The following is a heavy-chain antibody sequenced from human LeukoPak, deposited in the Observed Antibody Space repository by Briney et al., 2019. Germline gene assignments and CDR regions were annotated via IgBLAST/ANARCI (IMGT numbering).Heavy chain of an antibody. CDR1: GGSISSYY. Sequence: PSETLSLTCTVSGGSISSYYWSWIRQPPGKGLEWIGYIYYSGSTNYNPSLKSRVTISVDTSKNQFSLKLSSVTAADTAVYYCARVVPWRSQWLVRGSYYFDYWGQGTLVTVSS. J-gene: IGHJ4*02. D-gene: IGHD6-19*01. V-gene: IGHV4-59*01. CDR2: IYYSGST. CDR3: ARVVPWRSQWLVRGSYYFDY.